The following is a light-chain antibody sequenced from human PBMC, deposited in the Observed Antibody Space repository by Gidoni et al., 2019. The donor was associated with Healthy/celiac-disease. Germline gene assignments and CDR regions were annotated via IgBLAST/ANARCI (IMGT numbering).Light chain of an antibody. CDR2: AAS. CDR1: QSISSY. V-gene: IGKV1-39*01. J-gene: IGKJ2*04. CDR3: QQSYSTPCS. Sequence: DLQMTQSPSSLSASVGDRVTITCRASQSISSYLNWYQQKPGKASKLLIYAASSLQSGVPSRFSGSGSGTDFTLTISSLQPEDFATYYCQQSYSTPCSFGQGTKLEIK.